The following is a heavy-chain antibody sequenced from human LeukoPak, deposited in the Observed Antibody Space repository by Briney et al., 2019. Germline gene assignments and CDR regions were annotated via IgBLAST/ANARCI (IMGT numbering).Heavy chain of an antibody. V-gene: IGHV4-34*01. CDR1: VESFNNYY. J-gene: IGHJ6*03. CDR2: INDSGST. CDR3: ERVSWFPGTSYYYMDV. D-gene: IGHD1-1*01. Sequence: SDTLSLTCAVYVESFNNYYWTWIRQSPGKGLECIGEINDSGSTNYNPSLKTRVTISVDPSKNQFYLKLSSVTAADTAVYYCERVSWFPGTSYYYMDVWGKGSTVTVSS.